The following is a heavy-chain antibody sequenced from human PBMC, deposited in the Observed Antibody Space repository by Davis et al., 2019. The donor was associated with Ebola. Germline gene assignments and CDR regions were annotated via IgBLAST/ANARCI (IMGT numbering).Heavy chain of an antibody. D-gene: IGHD4-17*01. V-gene: IGHV3-74*01. J-gene: IGHJ4*02. CDR2: IKTDGTST. Sequence: HTGGSLRPSCAVSGSTSSSNWMHWVRQGPGKGLVWVSRIKTDGTSTNYADSVKGQFTISRDNAKNTLYLNMNSLRVEDTALYYCGRGGYGVNRVDNWGQGTLVSVSS. CDR3: GRGGYGVNRVDN. CDR1: GSTSSSNW.